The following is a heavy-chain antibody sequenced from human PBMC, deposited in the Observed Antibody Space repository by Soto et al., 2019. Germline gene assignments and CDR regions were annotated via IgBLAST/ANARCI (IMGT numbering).Heavy chain of an antibody. V-gene: IGHV1-69*13. D-gene: IGHD1-26*01. J-gene: IGHJ3*02. Sequence: SVKVSCKASGGTFSSYAISWVRQAPGQGLEWMGGIIPIFGTANYAQKFQGRVTITADESTSTAYMELSSLRSEDTAVYYCARDSLGGSYSKVSDAFDIWGQGTMVTVSS. CDR2: IIPIFGTA. CDR1: GGTFSSYA. CDR3: ARDSLGGSYSKVSDAFDI.